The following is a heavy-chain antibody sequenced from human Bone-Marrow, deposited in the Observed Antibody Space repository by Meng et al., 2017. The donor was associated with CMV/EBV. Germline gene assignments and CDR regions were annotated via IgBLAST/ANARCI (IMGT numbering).Heavy chain of an antibody. CDR3: AKSDTIFFFYYFVY. Sequence: GESLKISCAASGFTFDDYAMNWVRQGPGKVLEWVSAISGSGGSTYYADSVKGRFTISRDNSKDTLYLQMNSLRAEDTAVYYCAKSDTIFFFYYFVYWGQGTLVTVSS. D-gene: IGHD3-3*01. CDR1: GFTFDDYA. CDR2: ISGSGGST. J-gene: IGHJ4*02. V-gene: IGHV3-23*01.